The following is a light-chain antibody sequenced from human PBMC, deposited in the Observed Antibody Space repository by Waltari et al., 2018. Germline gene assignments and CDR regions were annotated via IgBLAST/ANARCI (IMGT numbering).Light chain of an antibody. J-gene: IGLJ1*01. CDR1: SSDIGGYNS. CDR3: CSYTSDTTGV. Sequence: QSALTQPASVSGSPGQSITISCTGTSSDIGGYNSVSWYQQHPGKAPKLMIYDVFKRPSGVSSRFSGSKSDNTASLTISGLQPEDEADYYCCSYTSDTTGVFGTGTKVTVL. V-gene: IGLV2-14*03. CDR2: DVF.